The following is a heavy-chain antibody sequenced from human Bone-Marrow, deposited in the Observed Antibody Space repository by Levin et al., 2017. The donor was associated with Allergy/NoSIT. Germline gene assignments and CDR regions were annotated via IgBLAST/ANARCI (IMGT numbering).Heavy chain of an antibody. D-gene: IGHD6-6*01. V-gene: IGHV1-8*01. CDR3: ATGQGHLVGPP. CDR1: GDTFSSYD. CDR2: MNPKSGNT. Sequence: ASVKVSCKASGDTFSSYDINWVRQASGQGLEWMGWMNPKSGNTVYAQKFQGRVTMTRNTPLSTAYMDLSSLRSDDTAVYYCATGQGHLVGPPWGQGTLVTVSS. J-gene: IGHJ5*02.